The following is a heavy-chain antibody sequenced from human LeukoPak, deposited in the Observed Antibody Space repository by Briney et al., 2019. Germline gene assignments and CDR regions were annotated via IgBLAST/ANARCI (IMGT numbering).Heavy chain of an antibody. V-gene: IGHV3-11*04. CDR1: GFTFSDYY. Sequence: GGSLRLSCAASGFTFSDYYMSWIRQAPGKGVEWVSYISSSGSTIYYADSVKGRFTISQDNAKKTLYLQMYSLRADERVVYYCARDLMDSAVYWGQGTLVTVSS. D-gene: IGHD3/OR15-3a*01. J-gene: IGHJ4*02. CDR2: ISSSGSTI. CDR3: ARDLMDSAVY.